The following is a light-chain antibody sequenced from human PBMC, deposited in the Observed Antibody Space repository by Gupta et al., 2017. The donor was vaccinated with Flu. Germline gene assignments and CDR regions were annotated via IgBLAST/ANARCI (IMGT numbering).Light chain of an antibody. CDR2: GAS. Sequence: EIVLTQSPGTLSLSPGERATLSCRASQSVSSSYLAWYQQKPGQAPRLLIYGASSRATGIPDRFSGSGSGTDFTLTISSLEPEDFAVYYCQQHGSSPLTFGGGTXVEIK. CDR1: QSVSSSY. V-gene: IGKV3-20*01. J-gene: IGKJ4*01. CDR3: QQHGSSPLT.